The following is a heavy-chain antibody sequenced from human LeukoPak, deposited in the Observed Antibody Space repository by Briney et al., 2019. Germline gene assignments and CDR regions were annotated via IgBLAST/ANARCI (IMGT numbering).Heavy chain of an antibody. V-gene: IGHV3-30*04. CDR2: ISYDGSNK. CDR1: GFTFSSYA. Sequence: GGPLRLSCAASGFTFSSYAMHWVRQAPGKGLEWVAVISYDGSNKYYADSVKGRFTISRDNSKNTLYLQMKSLRAEDTAVYYCAKDRGTMVRGIPNAFDIWGQGTRVTVSS. D-gene: IGHD3-10*01. J-gene: IGHJ3*02. CDR3: AKDRGTMVRGIPNAFDI.